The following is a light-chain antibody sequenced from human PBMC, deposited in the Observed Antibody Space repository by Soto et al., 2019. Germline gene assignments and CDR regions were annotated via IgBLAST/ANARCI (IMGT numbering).Light chain of an antibody. V-gene: IGKV3-20*01. CDR1: QIVSSTY. CDR2: GAS. CDR3: QQYASSRT. J-gene: IGKJ1*01. Sequence: EIVLTQSPGTLSLSPGERATLSCRASQIVSSTYLAWFQQKPGQAPRLLIYGASSRATGIPDRFSGSGSGTDFTLTITRLEPEDFAVYYCQQYASSRTFGQGTKVDI.